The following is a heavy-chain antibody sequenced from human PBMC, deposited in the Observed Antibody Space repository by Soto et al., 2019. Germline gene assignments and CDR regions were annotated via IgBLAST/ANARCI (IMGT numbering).Heavy chain of an antibody. J-gene: IGHJ4*02. V-gene: IGHV3-23*01. CDR2: ISGNGGTT. CDR1: GFAFSFYS. D-gene: IGHD3-10*01. Sequence: EVVLLESGGGLVQPGGSLRLSCEVSGFAFSFYSMSWVRQAPGKGLEWVASISGNGGTTYYAASGKGRFTFSRDNSKNTLYLQMNNLRAEDTAVYYCAKEPGVPGRGLDYWGQGTLVTVSS. CDR3: AKEPGVPGRGLDY.